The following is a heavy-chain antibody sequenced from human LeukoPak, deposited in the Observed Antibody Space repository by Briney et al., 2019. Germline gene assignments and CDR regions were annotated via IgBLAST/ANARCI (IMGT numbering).Heavy chain of an antibody. CDR1: GGFISSYY. Sequence: SEALSLTCTVSGGFISSYYWSWIRQPPGKGLEWIGYIYYSGSISYNPSLKSRVTMSADTSKNQFSLRLSSVTAADTAVYYCARRGAYSGNDLAWYFDLWGRGTLVTVSS. D-gene: IGHD5-12*01. J-gene: IGHJ2*01. CDR2: IYYSGSI. V-gene: IGHV4-59*08. CDR3: ARRGAYSGNDLAWYFDL.